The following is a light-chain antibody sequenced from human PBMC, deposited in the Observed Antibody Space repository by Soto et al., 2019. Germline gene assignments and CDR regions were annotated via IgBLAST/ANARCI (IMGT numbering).Light chain of an antibody. CDR3: QQRTNWPLT. CDR1: QSVSSY. J-gene: IGKJ4*01. V-gene: IGKV3-11*01. Sequence: EIVLTQSPATLPLSPGERATLSCRASQSVSSYLAWYQQKPGQAPRLLIYDASSRATGIPARFTGSGSGTDFTLTITSLEPEDFAVYYCQQRTNWPLTFGGGTKVEIK. CDR2: DAS.